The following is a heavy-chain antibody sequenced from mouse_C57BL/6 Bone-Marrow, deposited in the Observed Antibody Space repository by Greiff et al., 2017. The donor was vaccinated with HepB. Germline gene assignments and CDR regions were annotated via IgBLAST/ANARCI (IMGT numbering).Heavy chain of an antibody. CDR2: INPSNGGT. J-gene: IGHJ3*01. V-gene: IGHV1-53*01. Sequence: QVQLQQPGSELVKPGASVKLSCKASGYTFTSYWMHWVKQRPGQGLEWIGNINPSNGGTNYNEKFKSKATLTVDKSSSTAYMQLSSLTSEDSAVYYCAAWLRRGAWFAYWGQGTLVTVSA. CDR3: AAWLRRGAWFAY. D-gene: IGHD2-2*01. CDR1: GYTFTSYW.